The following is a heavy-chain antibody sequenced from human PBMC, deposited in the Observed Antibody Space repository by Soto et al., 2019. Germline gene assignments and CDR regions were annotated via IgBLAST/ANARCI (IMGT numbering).Heavy chain of an antibody. D-gene: IGHD6-13*01. CDR1: GFTVSTNY. CDR2: IYSGGST. J-gene: IGHJ5*01. CDR3: ARGAEQGVPAPLDS. V-gene: IGHV3-53*01. Sequence: EVQLVESGGGLIQPGGSLRLSCAASGFTVSTNYMSWVRQAPGKGLEWVSVIYSGGSTHYAASVRGRFAISRDNSKNTLYLHMNGLRAEDTAGYYCARGAEQGVPAPLDSWGQGTLVTVSS.